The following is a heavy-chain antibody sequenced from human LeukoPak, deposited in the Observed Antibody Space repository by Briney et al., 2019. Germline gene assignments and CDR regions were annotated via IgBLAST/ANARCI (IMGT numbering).Heavy chain of an antibody. D-gene: IGHD2-2*01. CDR2: ISAYNGNT. V-gene: IGHV1-18*01. Sequence: GASVKVSCKASGYTFTSYGISWVRQAPGQGLEWMGWISAYNGNTNYAQKLQGRVTMTTDTSTSTAYMELRSLRSDDTAVYYCARVVVPAANYYYYYMDVWGKGTTVTVSS. J-gene: IGHJ6*03. CDR3: ARVVVPAANYYYYYMDV. CDR1: GYTFTSYG.